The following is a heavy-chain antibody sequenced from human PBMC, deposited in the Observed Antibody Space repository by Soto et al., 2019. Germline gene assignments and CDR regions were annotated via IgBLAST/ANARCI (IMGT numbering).Heavy chain of an antibody. D-gene: IGHD3-10*01. Sequence: GASVKVSCKTSGYTFNSYTIAWVRQAPGQGLEWLGWISPDDGNTEYEQKFQGRVTMTADTLTNNAYLELRSLKSDDTAIYYCARVEAPFGDSLHCGQGTPVTVSS. V-gene: IGHV1-18*01. CDR1: GYTFNSYT. CDR2: ISPDDGNT. J-gene: IGHJ4*02. CDR3: ARVEAPFGDSLH.